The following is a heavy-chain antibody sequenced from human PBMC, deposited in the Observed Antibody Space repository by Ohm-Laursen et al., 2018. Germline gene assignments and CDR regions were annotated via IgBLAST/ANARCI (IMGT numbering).Heavy chain of an antibody. Sequence: ASVKVSCKASGYTFTSYDINWVRQATGQGLEWMGWMNPNSGNTGYAQKFQGRVTMTRNTSISTAYMELSSLRSEDTALYYCAVPDSSGYDAFDIWGQGAMVTVSS. V-gene: IGHV1-8*01. CDR2: MNPNSGNT. J-gene: IGHJ3*02. CDR3: AVPDSSGYDAFDI. CDR1: GYTFTSYD. D-gene: IGHD3-22*01.